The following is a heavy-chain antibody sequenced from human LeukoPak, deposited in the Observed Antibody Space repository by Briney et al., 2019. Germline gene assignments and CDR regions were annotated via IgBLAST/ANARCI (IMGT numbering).Heavy chain of an antibody. CDR3: AKEEMPHAFDL. V-gene: IGHV3-23*01. CDR2: ISGPGPST. CDR1: GFSFRRYA. Sequence: GGSLRLSCAASGFSFRRYAVNWVRQAPGRGLEWVAVISGPGPSTVYADSVKGRFTISRDNSKNTLFLQLDSLRVEDTALYYCAKEEMPHAFDLWGQGTMVTVSS. D-gene: IGHD5-24*01. J-gene: IGHJ3*01.